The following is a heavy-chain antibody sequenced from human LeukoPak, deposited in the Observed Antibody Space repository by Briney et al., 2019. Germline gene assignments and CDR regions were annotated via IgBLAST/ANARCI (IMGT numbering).Heavy chain of an antibody. Sequence: KPSETLSLTCTVSGGSISSSSYYWGWIRQPPGKGLEWIGSIYYSGSTYYNPSLKSRVTISVDTSKNQFSLKLSSVTAADTAAYYCASWDSSGYYFFAWGQGTLVTVSS. CDR3: ASWDSSGYYFFA. CDR2: IYYSGST. J-gene: IGHJ4*02. V-gene: IGHV4-39*01. CDR1: GGSISSSSYY. D-gene: IGHD3-22*01.